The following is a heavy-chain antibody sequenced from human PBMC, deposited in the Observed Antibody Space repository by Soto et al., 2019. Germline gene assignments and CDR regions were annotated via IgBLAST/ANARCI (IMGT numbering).Heavy chain of an antibody. CDR2: ISGGGGNT. J-gene: IGHJ4*02. Sequence: DVQLLESGGGVVQSGGSLRLSCSASGFAFSDYSMHWVRQAPGKGPEWVSAISGGGGNTYYAGSVNGRFPISRDNSRNTLYLQMHSLRDDDTALYYCAKETYGSGWTLDSWGQGTRATVSS. CDR3: AKETYGSGWTLDS. V-gene: IGHV3-23*01. CDR1: GFAFSDYS. D-gene: IGHD6-19*01.